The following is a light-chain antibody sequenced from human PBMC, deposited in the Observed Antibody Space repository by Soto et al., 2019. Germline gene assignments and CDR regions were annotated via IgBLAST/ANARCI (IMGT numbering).Light chain of an antibody. CDR3: ASWDDRLNGQV. Sequence: QLVLAQPPSASAPPGQRVAIPCSGSSSNIGRNPVHWYQHLPGAAPKLLIYGNDQRPSGVPDRFSGSKSDTSASLAITGLQCEDEADYFCASWDDRLNGQVFGGGTKLTVL. CDR2: GND. V-gene: IGLV1-44*01. J-gene: IGLJ2*01. CDR1: SSNIGRNP.